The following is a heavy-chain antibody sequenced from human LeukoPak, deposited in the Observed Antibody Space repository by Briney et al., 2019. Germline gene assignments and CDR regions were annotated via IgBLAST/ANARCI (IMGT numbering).Heavy chain of an antibody. V-gene: IGHV3-30*18. CDR3: AKAGPFTFGGVFLDA. Sequence: PGGSLRLSYAASGFTFSSYGMPWVRQAPGKGLEWVAVISYDGSNKYYADSVKGRFTISRDNSKNTLYLQMNSLRAEDTAVYYCAKAGPFTFGGVFLDAWGKGTTVTVSS. CDR1: GFTFSSYG. D-gene: IGHD3-16*01. J-gene: IGHJ6*04. CDR2: ISYDGSNK.